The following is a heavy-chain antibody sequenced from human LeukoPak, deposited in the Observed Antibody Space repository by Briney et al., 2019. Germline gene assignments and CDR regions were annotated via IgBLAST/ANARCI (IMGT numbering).Heavy chain of an antibody. J-gene: IGHJ6*02. D-gene: IGHD3-3*01. CDR2: MNPNSGST. V-gene: IGHV1-8*01. CDR1: GYTFTSYD. Sequence: ASVKVSCKASGYTFTSYDINWVRQATGQGLEWMGWMNPNSGSTGYAQKFQGRVTMTRNTSISTAYMELSSLRSEDTAVYYCARGATFLYGMDVWGQGTTVTVSS. CDR3: ARGATFLYGMDV.